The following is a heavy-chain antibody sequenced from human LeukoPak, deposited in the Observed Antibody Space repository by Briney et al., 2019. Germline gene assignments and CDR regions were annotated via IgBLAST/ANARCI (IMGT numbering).Heavy chain of an antibody. CDR1: GFTFSSYG. CDR2: IWYDGSNK. J-gene: IGHJ4*02. V-gene: IGHV3-33*01. Sequence: GGSLRLSCAASGFTFSSYGMHWVRQAPGEGLEWVAVIWYDGSNKYYADSVKGRFTISRDNSKNTLYLQMNSLRAEDTAVYYCARDRGYCSSTSCPLDYWGQGTLVTVSS. CDR3: ARDRGYCSSTSCPLDY. D-gene: IGHD2-2*01.